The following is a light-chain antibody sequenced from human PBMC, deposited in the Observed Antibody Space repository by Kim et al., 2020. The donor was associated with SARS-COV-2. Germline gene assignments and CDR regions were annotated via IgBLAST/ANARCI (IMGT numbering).Light chain of an antibody. V-gene: IGKV1-6*01. CDR3: LQDYKYPWT. Sequence: ASVEDSITFTCRSSQDSENDLSWYQQKPGQAPKLLIYAASSLQSGVPSRFSGSGSGTDFTLTISSLQPDDFATYYCLQDYKYPWTFGQGTKVDIK. CDR2: AAS. CDR1: QDSEND. J-gene: IGKJ1*01.